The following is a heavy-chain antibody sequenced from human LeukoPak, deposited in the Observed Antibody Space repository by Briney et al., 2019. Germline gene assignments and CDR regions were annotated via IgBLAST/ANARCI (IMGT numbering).Heavy chain of an antibody. Sequence: SETLSLTCAVYGGSFSGYYWSWIRQPPGKGLDWSGEINHSGSTNYNPSLKSRVTISVDTSKNQFSLKLSSVTAADTAVYYCASLKGSGSGTYYTVFGDSWGQGTLVTVSS. V-gene: IGHV4-34*01. CDR1: GGSFSGYY. J-gene: IGHJ4*02. CDR3: ASLKGSGSGTYYTVFGDS. D-gene: IGHD3-10*01. CDR2: INHSGST.